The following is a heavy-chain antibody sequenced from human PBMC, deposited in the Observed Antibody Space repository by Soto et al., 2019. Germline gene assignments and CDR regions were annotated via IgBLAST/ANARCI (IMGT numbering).Heavy chain of an antibody. CDR2: IYSGGST. V-gene: IGHV3-53*01. Sequence: GGSLRLSCAASGFTVSSNYMSWVRQAPGKGLEWVSVIYSGGSTYYADSVKGRFTISRDNSKNTLYLQMNSLRAEDTAVYYCARGHAYNWNFDYWGQGTLVTVSS. CDR3: ARGHAYNWNFDY. D-gene: IGHD1-20*01. CDR1: GFTVSSNY. J-gene: IGHJ4*02.